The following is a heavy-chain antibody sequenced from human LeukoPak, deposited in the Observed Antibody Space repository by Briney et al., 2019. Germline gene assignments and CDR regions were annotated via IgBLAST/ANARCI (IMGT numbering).Heavy chain of an antibody. V-gene: IGHV1-69*13. CDR3: ARGTLAAAGTPTFEY. CDR1: GGTFSSYA. Sequence: SVKVSCKASGGTFSSYAISWVRQAPGQGLEWMGGIIPIFGTANYAQKFQGRVTITAHESTSTAYMELSSLRSEDTAVYYCARGTLAAAGTPTFEYWGQATQVTVSS. CDR2: IIPIFGTA. J-gene: IGHJ4*02. D-gene: IGHD6-13*01.